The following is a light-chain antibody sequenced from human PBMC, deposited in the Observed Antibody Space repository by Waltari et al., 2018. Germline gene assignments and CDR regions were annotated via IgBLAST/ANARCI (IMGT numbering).Light chain of an antibody. CDR2: QDN. CDR3: QAWDGTTAGVL. V-gene: IGLV3-1*01. Sequence: SYELTKTPSVSVSPGQTASITCSGDKYGDKDASWYQQRPGQSPVLVIYQDNKRPSGIPDRFSGSNSGTTATLTISGTQAMDEADYYCQAWDGTTAGVLFGGGTKLTVL. J-gene: IGLJ2*01. CDR1: KYGDKD.